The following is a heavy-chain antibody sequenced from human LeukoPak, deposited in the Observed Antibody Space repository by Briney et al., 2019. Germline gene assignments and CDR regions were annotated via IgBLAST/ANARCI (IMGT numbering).Heavy chain of an antibody. CDR3: ARDSAPWVVVGYYLDY. J-gene: IGHJ4*02. CDR1: GFTFSSYS. D-gene: IGHD3-22*01. V-gene: IGHV3-21*01. CDR2: ISSSSSYI. Sequence: GGSLRLSCAASGFTFSSYSMNWVRQAPGKGLEWVSSISSSSSYIYYADSVKGRFTISRDNAKNSLYLQMNSLIAEDTAVYYCARDSAPWVVVGYYLDYWGQGTLVTVSS.